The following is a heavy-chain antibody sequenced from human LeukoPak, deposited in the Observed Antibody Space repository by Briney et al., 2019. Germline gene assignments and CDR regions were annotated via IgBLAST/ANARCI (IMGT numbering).Heavy chain of an antibody. CDR3: ARDSVVRAERADY. J-gene: IGHJ4*02. CDR2: ISSSSSYI. D-gene: IGHD1-14*01. Sequence: GGSLRLSCAASGFTFSSYSMNWVRQAPGKGLEWVSSISSSSSYIYYADSVKGRFTISKDNAKNSLYLQMNSLRAEDTAVYYCARDSVVRAERADYWGQGTLVTVSS. V-gene: IGHV3-21*01. CDR1: GFTFSSYS.